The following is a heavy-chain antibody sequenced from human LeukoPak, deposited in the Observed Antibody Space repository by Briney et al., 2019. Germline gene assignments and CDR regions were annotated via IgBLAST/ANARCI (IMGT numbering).Heavy chain of an antibody. V-gene: IGHV4-39*01. Sequence: PSETLSLTCTASGGSISSYYWGWIRQPPGKGLEWIGFIFYSGSSSYNPSLKSRVTISVDTSKSQFSLKLSSVTAAETAVYYCARLQSAKWGPFDDWGQGTLVTVSS. CDR2: IFYSGSS. D-gene: IGHD1-26*01. CDR1: GGSISSYY. J-gene: IGHJ4*02. CDR3: ARLQSAKWGPFDD.